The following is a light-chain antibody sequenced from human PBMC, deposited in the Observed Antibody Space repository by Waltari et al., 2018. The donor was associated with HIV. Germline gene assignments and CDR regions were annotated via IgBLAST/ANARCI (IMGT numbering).Light chain of an antibody. CDR1: QSLLTRDEYTC. Sequence: IVLTQSPLVLPVTRGEPASIPCRSSQSLLTRDEYTCLNWYLQKPWQSPRLLIFLNSNRASGVPDRFSGSRSGTDCTLRIARVEAEDVGIYYCMQTLQAPWTFGQGTKVE. CDR2: LNS. J-gene: IGKJ2*02. CDR3: MQTLQAPWT. V-gene: IGKV2-28*01.